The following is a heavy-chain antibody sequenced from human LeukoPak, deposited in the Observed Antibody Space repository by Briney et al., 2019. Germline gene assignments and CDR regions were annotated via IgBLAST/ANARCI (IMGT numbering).Heavy chain of an antibody. D-gene: IGHD3-22*01. V-gene: IGHV4-34*01. J-gene: IGHJ4*02. Sequence: KPSETLSLTCAVYGGSFSGYYWSWIRQPPGKGQEWIGEINHSGSTNYNPSLKSRVTISVDTSKNQFSLKLSSVTAADTAVYYCARGHDSSGFDYWGQGTLVTVSS. CDR3: ARGHDSSGFDY. CDR1: GGSFSGYY. CDR2: INHSGST.